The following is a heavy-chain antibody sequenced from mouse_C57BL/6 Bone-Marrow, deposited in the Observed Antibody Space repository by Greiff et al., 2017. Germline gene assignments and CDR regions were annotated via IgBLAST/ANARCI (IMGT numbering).Heavy chain of an antibody. D-gene: IGHD2-1*01. CDR3: ARHYGNYVDYAMDY. CDR1: GFTFSDYG. CDR2: ISNLAYSI. V-gene: IGHV5-15*01. Sequence: EVNLVESGGGLVQPGGSLKLSCAASGFTFSDYGMAWVRQAPRKGPEWVAFISNLAYSIYYADTVKGRFTISRENAKNTLYLEMSSLRSEDTAMYYCARHYGNYVDYAMDYWGQGTSVTVSS. J-gene: IGHJ4*01.